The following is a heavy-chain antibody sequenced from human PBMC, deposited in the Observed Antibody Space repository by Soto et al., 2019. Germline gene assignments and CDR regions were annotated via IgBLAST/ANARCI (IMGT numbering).Heavy chain of an antibody. J-gene: IGHJ6*02. CDR1: GFTFSSSA. V-gene: IGHV3-23*01. CDR3: AKIPITIRLGMDV. Sequence: EVQLLESGGGLGQPGGSLRLSCAASGFTFSSSAMSWVRQAPGKGLEWVSGINNNGANTYYADSLKGRFTISRDNSKNTLYLQMNSLRAEDTAVYYCAKIPITIRLGMDVWGQGTTVTVSS. CDR2: INNNGANT. D-gene: IGHD3-3*01.